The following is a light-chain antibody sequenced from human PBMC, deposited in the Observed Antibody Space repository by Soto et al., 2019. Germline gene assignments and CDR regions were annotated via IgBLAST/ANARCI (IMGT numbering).Light chain of an antibody. CDR3: QHYGSSPPWT. V-gene: IGKV3-20*01. CDR2: GAS. Sequence: EIVLTQSPGTLSLSPGERATLSCRASQSVSSSSLARYKQKPGQAPRLLIYGASSRATGIPDRFSGSGSGTDFTLTISRLEPEAFAVYYCQHYGSSPPWTFGQGTKVEIK. J-gene: IGKJ1*01. CDR1: QSVSSSS.